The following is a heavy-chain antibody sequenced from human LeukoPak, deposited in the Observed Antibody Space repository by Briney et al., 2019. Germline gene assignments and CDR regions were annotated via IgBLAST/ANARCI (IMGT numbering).Heavy chain of an antibody. J-gene: IGHJ4*02. CDR3: ARERYNSTGYVDS. V-gene: IGHV4-34*01. Sequence: PSETLSLTCAVYGGSFSRYYYNWIRQSPGKGLEWIGEISHTGDTNYSPSLMSRVTISIDTSKNQFSLNLSSVTAADTAVYFCARERYNSTGYVDSWGQGTLVTVSS. CDR1: GGSFSRYY. CDR2: ISHTGDT. D-gene: IGHD3-22*01.